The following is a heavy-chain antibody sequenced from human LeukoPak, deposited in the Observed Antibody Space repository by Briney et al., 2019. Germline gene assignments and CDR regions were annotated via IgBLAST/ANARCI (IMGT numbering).Heavy chain of an antibody. J-gene: IGHJ4*02. V-gene: IGHV3-33*01. Sequence: GGSLRLSCAASGFTFSNYGMHWVRRAPGKGLEWVAVIWYDGTNKYYADSVKGRFTISRDNSKHTLYLQMNSLRAEDTAVYYCARDNTYYYDSSGYCDYWGQGTLVTVSS. CDR3: ARDNTYYYDSSGYCDY. CDR1: GFTFSNYG. D-gene: IGHD3-22*01. CDR2: IWYDGTNK.